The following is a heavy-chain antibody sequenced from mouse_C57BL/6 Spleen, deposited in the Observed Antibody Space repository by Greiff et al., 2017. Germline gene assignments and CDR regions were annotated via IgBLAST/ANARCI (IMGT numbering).Heavy chain of an antibody. D-gene: IGHD1-1*02. J-gene: IGHJ2*01. CDR1: GFTFSSYG. V-gene: IGHV5-6*01. Sequence: EVQLVESGGDLVKPGGSLKLSCAASGFTFSSYGMSWVRQTPDKRLEWVATISSGGSYTYYPDSVKGRFTISRDNAKNTQYQQMSSLKSEDAAMYYCASDGPGTILGYWGQGTTLTVSA. CDR2: ISSGGSYT. CDR3: ASDGPGTILGY.